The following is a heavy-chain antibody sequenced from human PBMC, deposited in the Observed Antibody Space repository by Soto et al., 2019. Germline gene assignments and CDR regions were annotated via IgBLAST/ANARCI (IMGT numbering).Heavy chain of an antibody. J-gene: IGHJ6*02. CDR3: ARSGYYGSGIRYYYYGMDV. Sequence: ASVKVSCKASGYTFTSYGISWVRQAPGQGLEWMGWISAYNGNTNYAQKLQGRVTMTTDTSTSTAYMELRSLRSDDTAVYYCARSGYYGSGIRYYYYGMDVWGQGTTVTVSS. CDR1: GYTFTSYG. D-gene: IGHD3-10*01. CDR2: ISAYNGNT. V-gene: IGHV1-18*01.